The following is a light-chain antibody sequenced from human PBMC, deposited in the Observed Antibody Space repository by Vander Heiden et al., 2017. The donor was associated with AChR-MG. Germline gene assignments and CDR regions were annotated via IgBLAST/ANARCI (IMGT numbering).Light chain of an antibody. J-gene: IGKJ4*01. CDR1: QSISDW. V-gene: IGKV1-5*03. CDR3: QHYKSFPLT. Sequence: DIQMTQSPSTLSASVGDRVTITCRASQSISDWLAWYQQKPGKAPKLLIYKASNLESGVPSRFSGSGSGTEFALTISSLQPDDFATYYCQHYKSFPLTLGGGTKVE. CDR2: KAS.